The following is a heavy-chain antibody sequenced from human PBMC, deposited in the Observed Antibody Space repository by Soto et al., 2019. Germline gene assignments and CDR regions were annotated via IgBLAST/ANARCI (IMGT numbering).Heavy chain of an antibody. CDR2: ISAYNGNT. V-gene: IGHV1-18*01. Sequence: QVQLVQSGAEVKKPGASVKVSCKASGYTFTSYGISWVRQAPGQGLEWMGWISAYNGNTNYAQNLQGRVTMTTDASTSTAYMVVRSLRSDDTAVYSCARASSGVAYWYFDLWSRGTLVTVSS. J-gene: IGHJ2*01. D-gene: IGHD6-19*01. CDR3: ARASSGVAYWYFDL. CDR1: GYTFTSYG.